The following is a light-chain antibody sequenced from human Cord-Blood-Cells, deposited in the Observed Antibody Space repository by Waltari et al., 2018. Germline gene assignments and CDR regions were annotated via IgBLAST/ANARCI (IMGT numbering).Light chain of an antibody. CDR2: DVS. V-gene: IGLV2-14*01. J-gene: IGLJ1*01. Sequence: QYALTQPASVSGSPGQSITISCTGTSSDVGGYNYFSWYQQHPGKAPKLMIYDVSKRPSGVSNRFSGSKSGNTASLTISGLQAEDEADYYCSSYTSSSTLFGTGTKVTVL. CDR1: SSDVGGYNY. CDR3: SSYTSSSTL.